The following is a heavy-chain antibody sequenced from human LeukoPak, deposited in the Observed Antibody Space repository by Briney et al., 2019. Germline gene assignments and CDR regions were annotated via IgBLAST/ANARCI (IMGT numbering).Heavy chain of an antibody. CDR2: IKQDGSDK. CDR3: ARNYGGYPY. Sequence: PGGSLRLSCAASGFTFSTYWMSWGRQAPGKGLEWVADIKQDGSDKYYVDSVKGRFTISRDNAKNSLYLQMNSLRAEDTSVYYCARNYGGYPYWGQGTLVTVSS. CDR1: GFTFSTYW. V-gene: IGHV3-7*02. J-gene: IGHJ4*02. D-gene: IGHD4-23*01.